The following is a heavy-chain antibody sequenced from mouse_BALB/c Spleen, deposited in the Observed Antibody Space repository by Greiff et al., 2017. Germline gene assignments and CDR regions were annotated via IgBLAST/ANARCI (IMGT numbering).Heavy chain of an antibody. CDR1: GYTFTDYY. D-gene: IGHD3-2*01. V-gene: IGHV1-84*02. CDR2: IYPGSGNT. Sequence: QVQLKESGPELVKPGASVKISCKASGYTFTDYYINWVKQKPGQGLEWIGWIYPGSGNTKYNEKFKGKATLTVDTSSSTAYMQLSSLTSEDTAVYFCARDDSSGYVEAMDYWGQGTSVTVSS. CDR3: ARDDSSGYVEAMDY. J-gene: IGHJ4*01.